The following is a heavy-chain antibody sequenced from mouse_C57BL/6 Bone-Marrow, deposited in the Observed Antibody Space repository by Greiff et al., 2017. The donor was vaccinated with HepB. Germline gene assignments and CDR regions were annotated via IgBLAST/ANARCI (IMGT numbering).Heavy chain of an antibody. CDR3: ARGGGSLYYYAMDY. J-gene: IGHJ4*01. CDR2: INPNNGGT. D-gene: IGHD1-1*01. CDR1: GYTFTDYN. Sequence: EVKLLESGPELVKPGASVKIPCKASGYTFTDYNMDWVKQSHGKSLEWIGDINPNNGGTIYNQKFKGKATLTVDKSSSTAYMELRSLTSEDTAVYYCARGGGSLYYYAMDYWGQGTSVTVSS. V-gene: IGHV1-18*01.